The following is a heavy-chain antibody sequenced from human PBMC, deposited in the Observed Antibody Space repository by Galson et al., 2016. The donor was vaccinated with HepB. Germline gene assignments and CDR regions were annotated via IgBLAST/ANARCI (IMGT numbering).Heavy chain of an antibody. CDR3: ARAFHDTTGYGEWFDA. D-gene: IGHD3-9*01. Sequence: SGYRFSTYAIHWVRQAPGQGLEWVGWINAASGLTKYAQKVQGRVSITSDTSANTVYMEVTSLTSEDTALYFCARAFHDTTGYGEWFDAWGQGTLVTASS. J-gene: IGHJ5*02. V-gene: IGHV1-3*01. CDR1: GYRFSTYA. CDR2: INAASGLT.